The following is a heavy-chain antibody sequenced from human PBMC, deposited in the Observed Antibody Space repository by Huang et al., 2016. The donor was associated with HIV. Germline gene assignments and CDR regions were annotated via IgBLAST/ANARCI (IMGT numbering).Heavy chain of an antibody. D-gene: IGHD4-17*01. CDR3: ARSAYGDLDY. CDR2: KNPNTGNT. V-gene: IGHV1-8*02. Sequence: QVHLVQSGAEVKKPGASVKVSCKASGYTFTNYDINWVRQAPGRGLDWRGWKNPNTGNTGVAQSFQGRVTMTRKTSITTAYMELTSLTSEDTAVYYCARSAYGDLDYWGLGTLVIVSS. J-gene: IGHJ4*02. CDR1: GYTFTNYD.